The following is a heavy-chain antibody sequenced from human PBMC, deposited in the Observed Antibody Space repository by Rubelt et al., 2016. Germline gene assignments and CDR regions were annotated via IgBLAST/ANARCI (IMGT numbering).Heavy chain of an antibody. CDR2: GTT. D-gene: IGHD6-13*01. J-gene: IGHJ6*02. CDR3: ARASLAAAGAAHYYYGMDV. V-gene: IGHV1-69*01. Sequence: GTTNYAQKLQGRVTITADEYTSTAYMELRSLRSEDTAVYYCARASLAAAGAAHYYYGMDVWGQGTTVTVSS.